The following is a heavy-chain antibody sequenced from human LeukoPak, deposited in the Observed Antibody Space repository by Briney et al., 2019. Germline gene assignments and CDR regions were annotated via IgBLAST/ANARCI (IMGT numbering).Heavy chain of an antibody. V-gene: IGHV3-66*01. D-gene: IGHD6-13*01. Sequence: GGSLRLSCAASGFTVSSNYISWVRQAPGKGLEWVSVLYSGGSTYYADSVKGRFTISRDNPKNTVYLQMNSLRAEDTAVYYCAREKLGYWYFDLRGRGTLVTVSS. CDR2: LYSGGST. J-gene: IGHJ2*01. CDR1: GFTVSSNY. CDR3: AREKLGYWYFDL.